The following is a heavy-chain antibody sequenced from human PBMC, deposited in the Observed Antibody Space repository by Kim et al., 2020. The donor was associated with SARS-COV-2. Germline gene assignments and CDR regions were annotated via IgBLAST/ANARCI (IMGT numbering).Heavy chain of an antibody. Sequence: ASVKVSCKASGYTFTSYYMHWVRQAPGQGLEWMGIINPSGGSTSYAQKFQGRVTMTRETSTSTVYMELSSLRSEETAVYYCARDSSGAAGGRKSRWFDPWGQGTLVTVSS. CDR3: ARDSSGAAGGRKSRWFDP. J-gene: IGHJ5*02. V-gene: IGHV1-46*01. CDR2: INPSGGST. D-gene: IGHD6-13*01. CDR1: GYTFTSYY.